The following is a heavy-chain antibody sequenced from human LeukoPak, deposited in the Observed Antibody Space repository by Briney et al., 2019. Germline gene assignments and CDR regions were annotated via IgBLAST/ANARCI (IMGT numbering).Heavy chain of an antibody. Sequence: SETLSLTCTVSGGSISSGGYSWSWIRQHPGKGLEWIGYIYYSGSTYYNPSLKSRVTISVDTSKNQFSLKLSSVTAADTAVYYCARSGPEDYGDYVGGPVPPYGMDVWGQGTTVTVSS. V-gene: IGHV4-31*03. CDR1: GGSISSGGYS. CDR3: ARSGPEDYGDYVGGPVPPYGMDV. CDR2: IYYSGST. J-gene: IGHJ6*02. D-gene: IGHD4-17*01.